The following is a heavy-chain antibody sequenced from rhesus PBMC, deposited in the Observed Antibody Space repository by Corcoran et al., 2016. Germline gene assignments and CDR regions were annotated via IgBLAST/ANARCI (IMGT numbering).Heavy chain of an antibody. J-gene: IGHJ4*01. V-gene: IGHV4-76*01. D-gene: IGHD3-9*01. CDR1: GGSISSGYA. Sequence: QVQLQESGPGVVKPSETLSLTCAVSGGSISSGYAWSWIRQPPGKGLEWIGYIYGSSGSTNYNPSLKNRVTISKDASKNQFSLKLSSVTAADTAVYYCARGYDFDYWGQGVLVTVSS. CDR3: ARGYDFDY. CDR2: IYGSSGST.